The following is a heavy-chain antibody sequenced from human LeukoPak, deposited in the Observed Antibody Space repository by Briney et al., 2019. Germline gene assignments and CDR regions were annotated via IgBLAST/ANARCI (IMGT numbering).Heavy chain of an antibody. V-gene: IGHV4-38-2*02. CDR3: ARVLGYCSGGSCYGYFDY. Sequence: SETLSLTCTVSGYSISSGYYWGWIRQPPGKGLEWIGSIYHSGSAYYNPSLKSRVTISVDTSKNQFSLKLSSVTAADTAVYYCARVLGYCSGGSCYGYFDYWGQGTLVTVSS. J-gene: IGHJ4*02. D-gene: IGHD2-15*01. CDR2: IYHSGSA. CDR1: GYSISSGYY.